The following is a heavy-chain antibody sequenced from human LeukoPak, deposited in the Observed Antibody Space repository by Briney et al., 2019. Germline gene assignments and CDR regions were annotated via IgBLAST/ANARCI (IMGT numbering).Heavy chain of an antibody. Sequence: SVKVSCKASGGTFSSYAISWVRQAPGQGLEWMGGIIPIFGTANYAQKFQGRVTITTDESTSTAYMELSSLRSEDTAVYYCELYGSGSHYSPSRDYWGQGTLVTVSS. J-gene: IGHJ4*02. V-gene: IGHV1-69*05. CDR2: IIPIFGTA. D-gene: IGHD3-10*01. CDR3: ELYGSGSHYSPSRDY. CDR1: GGTFSSYA.